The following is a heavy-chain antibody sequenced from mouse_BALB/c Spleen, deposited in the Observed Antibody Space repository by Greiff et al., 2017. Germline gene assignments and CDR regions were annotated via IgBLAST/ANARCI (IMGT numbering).Heavy chain of an antibody. CDR1: GYTFTSYN. D-gene: IGHD2-2*01. CDR3: ARSGGYDVYFDY. V-gene: IGHV1-12*01. Sequence: QPGAELVKPGASVKMSCKASGYTFTSYNMHWVKQTPGQGLEWIGAIYPGNGDTSYNQKFKGKATLTADKSSSTAYMQLSSLTSEDSAVYYCARSGGYDVYFDYWGQGTTLTVSS. CDR2: IYPGNGDT. J-gene: IGHJ2*01.